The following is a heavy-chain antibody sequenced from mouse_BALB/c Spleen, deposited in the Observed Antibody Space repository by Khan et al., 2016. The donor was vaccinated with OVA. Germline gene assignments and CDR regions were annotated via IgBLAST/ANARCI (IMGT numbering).Heavy chain of an antibody. J-gene: IGHJ2*01. CDR3: DRTAGIEY. D-gene: IGHD1-2*01. CDR2: ISYSGRT. V-gene: IGHV3-2*02. Sequence: EVQLVESGPGLVKPSQSLSLTCTVTGYSITSGYGWNWIRQLPGNILEWMGYISYSGRTNYNPSLKSRISITRDTSKNQFFLQMNSVTTEDTATYYCDRTAGIEYWGQGTTVTVSS. CDR1: GYSITSGYG.